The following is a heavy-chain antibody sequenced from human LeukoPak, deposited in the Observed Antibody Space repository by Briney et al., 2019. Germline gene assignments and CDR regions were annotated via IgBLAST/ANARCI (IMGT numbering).Heavy chain of an antibody. D-gene: IGHD4-11*01. V-gene: IGHV3-33*01. CDR3: ARDSGGMTTDYYFDY. CDR2: IWYDGSNK. J-gene: IGHJ4*02. CDR1: GFTFSSYG. Sequence: GGSLRLSCAASGFTFSSYGMHWVRQAPGKGLEWVAVIWYDGSNKYYADSVKGRFTISRDNSKNTLYLQMNSLRAEDTAVYYCARDSGGMTTDYYFDYWGQGTLVTVS.